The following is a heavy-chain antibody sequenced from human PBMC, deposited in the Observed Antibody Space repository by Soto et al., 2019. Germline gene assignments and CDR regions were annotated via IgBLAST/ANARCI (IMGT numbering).Heavy chain of an antibody. Sequence: VQLQGSGPGLLKPSQTLSLTCTVSGASVNTGDYYWSYIRQPPVKGLEWLGYIFYSGDTYYTPSLKRRATISHITSRNQFSLTLSAVTDADTALYYCVGTGTTDDFWGQGTLVTVSS. J-gene: IGHJ1*01. D-gene: IGHD1-7*01. CDR2: IFYSGDT. V-gene: IGHV4-30-4*01. CDR3: VGTGTTDDF. CDR1: GASVNTGDYY.